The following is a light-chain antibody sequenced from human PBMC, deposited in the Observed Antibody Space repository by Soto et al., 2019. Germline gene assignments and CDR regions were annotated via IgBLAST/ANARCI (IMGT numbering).Light chain of an antibody. CDR1: QNINSN. J-gene: IGKJ2*01. Sequence: EVVMTQSPDTLSVSPGERATLSCRASQNINSNLAWYQQKPGQAPRLLIYDASIRATGIPARFSGSGSGTEFALTIASLESEDFAVYYCQQYNKWPPRYTFGQGTKVDIK. V-gene: IGKV3D-15*01. CDR3: QQYNKWPPRYT. CDR2: DAS.